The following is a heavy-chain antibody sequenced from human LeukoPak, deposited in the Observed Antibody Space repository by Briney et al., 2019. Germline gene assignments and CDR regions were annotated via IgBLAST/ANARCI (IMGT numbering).Heavy chain of an antibody. CDR3: AREILVSPRTGYYYYMDV. V-gene: IGHV3-7*01. CDR1: GFTFSSYW. Sequence: GGSLRLSCAPSGFTFSSYWISWVRQAPGKGLEWVASIKQDGSEKYYVDSVKGRFTISRDNAKNSLYLQMNSLRAEDTAVYYCAREILVSPRTGYYYYMDVWGKGTTVSVSS. D-gene: IGHD1-14*01. CDR2: IKQDGSEK. J-gene: IGHJ6*03.